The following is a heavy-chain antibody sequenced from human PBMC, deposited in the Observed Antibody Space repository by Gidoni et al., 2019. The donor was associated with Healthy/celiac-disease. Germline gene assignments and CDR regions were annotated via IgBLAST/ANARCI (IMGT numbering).Heavy chain of an antibody. Sequence: EVQLVETGGGLIQPGGSLRLSCAASGFTVSSNNMSWVRQAPGKGLEWVSVIYSGGSTYYADSVKGRFTISRDNSKNTLYLQMNSLRAEDTAVYYCARVVHPIAAAGPFNWFDPWGQGTLVTVSS. CDR3: ARVVHPIAAAGPFNWFDP. CDR1: GFTVSSNN. D-gene: IGHD6-13*01. CDR2: IYSGGST. J-gene: IGHJ5*02. V-gene: IGHV3-53*02.